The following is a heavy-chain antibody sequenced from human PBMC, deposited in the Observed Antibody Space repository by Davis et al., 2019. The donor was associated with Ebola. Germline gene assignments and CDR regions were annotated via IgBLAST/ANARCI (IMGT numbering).Heavy chain of an antibody. CDR3: ARDLIVVVPAAHAFDI. Sequence: ASVPVSCKASGYTFTSYYMHWVRQPPGQGLEWMGIINPSGGSTSYAQKFQGRVTMTRDTSTSTVYMELSSLRSEDTAVYYCARDLIVVVPAAHAFDIWGQGTMVTVSS. CDR1: GYTFTSYY. CDR2: INPSGGST. D-gene: IGHD2-2*01. J-gene: IGHJ3*02. V-gene: IGHV1-46*01.